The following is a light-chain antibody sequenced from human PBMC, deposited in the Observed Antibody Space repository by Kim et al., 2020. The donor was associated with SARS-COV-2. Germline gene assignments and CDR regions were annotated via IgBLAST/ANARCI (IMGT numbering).Light chain of an antibody. V-gene: IGKV1-39*01. J-gene: IGKJ1*01. CDR3: QQSYSSPNA. Sequence: DIQMTQSPSSLSASIGDRVTITCRASQSISSYLHWYQQKPGKAPKLLIYAASNLQSGVPSNFSGSGSGTDFTLTISSLQPEDFATYSCQQSYSSPNAFFQGAKVYIK. CDR2: AAS. CDR1: QSISSY.